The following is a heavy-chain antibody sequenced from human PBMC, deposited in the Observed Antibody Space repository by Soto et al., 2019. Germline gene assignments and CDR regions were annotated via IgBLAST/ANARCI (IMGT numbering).Heavy chain of an antibody. CDR2: INPSGGST. V-gene: IGHV1-46*01. J-gene: IGHJ4*02. CDR1: GYTFTSYY. D-gene: IGHD6-6*01. Sequence: ASVKVSCKASGYTFTSYYMHWVRQAPGQGLEWMGIINPSGGSTSYAQKFQGRVTMTRDTSTSTVYMELSSLRSEDTAVYYCARGNNSHSSSSVFGDWGQGTLVTVAS. CDR3: ARGNNSHSSSSVFGD.